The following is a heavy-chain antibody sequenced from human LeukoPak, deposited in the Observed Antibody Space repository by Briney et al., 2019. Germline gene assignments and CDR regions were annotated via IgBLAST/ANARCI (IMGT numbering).Heavy chain of an antibody. Sequence: GESLKISCKGSGYSFASYWIGWVRQMPGKGLEWMGTIYPGDSDTRYSPSFQGRVPISADMSINTAYLQWSSLKASDTAMYYCARRVSYYGSDYWGQGTLVIVSS. J-gene: IGHJ4*02. CDR1: GYSFASYW. V-gene: IGHV5-51*01. D-gene: IGHD3-10*01. CDR2: IYPGDSDT. CDR3: ARRVSYYGSDY.